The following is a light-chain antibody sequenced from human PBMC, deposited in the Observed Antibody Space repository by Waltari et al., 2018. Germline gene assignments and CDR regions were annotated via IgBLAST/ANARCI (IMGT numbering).Light chain of an antibody. V-gene: IGKV1-17*01. Sequence: DIQMTQSPSSLSASAGDRVNITCRASQGISTYLNWYQQKPGKAPKRLISAASSLESGVPSRFSGSGSGTDFTLTISSPQPEDFATYYCLQYNSNPYSFGQGTKVEIK. CDR2: AAS. J-gene: IGKJ2*03. CDR3: LQYNSNPYS. CDR1: QGISTY.